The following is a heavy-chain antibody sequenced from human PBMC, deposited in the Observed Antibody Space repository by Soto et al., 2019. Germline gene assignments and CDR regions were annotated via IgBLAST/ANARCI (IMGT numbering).Heavy chain of an antibody. J-gene: IGHJ6*02. CDR3: ARERVVPAASLSGMDV. Sequence: SETLSLTCTVSGGSISSYYWSWIRQPPGKGLEWIGYIYYSGSTYYNPSLKSRVTISVDTSKNQFSLKLSPVTAADTAVYYCARERVVPAASLSGMDVWGQGTTVTVSS. CDR2: IYYSGST. V-gene: IGHV4-59*12. CDR1: GGSISSYY. D-gene: IGHD2-2*01.